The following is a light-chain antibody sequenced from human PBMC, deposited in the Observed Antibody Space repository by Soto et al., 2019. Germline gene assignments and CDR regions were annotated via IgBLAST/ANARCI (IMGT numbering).Light chain of an antibody. V-gene: IGLV2-23*02. J-gene: IGLJ1*01. CDR1: SRDFGSYDL. CDR2: EVK. CDR3: CSYGGSTTFYV. Sequence: QSVLTQPASVSGSLGQSITISCTGTSRDFGSYDLVSWYQQHPGKVPKFLIYEVKKRPSGVSDRFSGSKSGSTATLTISGLLAEDEADYYCCSYGGSTTFYVFGSGTKVTVL.